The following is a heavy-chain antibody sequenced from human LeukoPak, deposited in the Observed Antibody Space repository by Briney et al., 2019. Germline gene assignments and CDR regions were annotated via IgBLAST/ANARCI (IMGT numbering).Heavy chain of an antibody. CDR1: GYSISSGYY. Sequence: PSETLSLTCTVSGYSISSGYYWSWIRQPPGKGLEWIGEINHSGNTNYKSSLKSRVTMSVDTSKNQFSLKLTSVTAADTAVYYCARGLLYYGSGSYSPPGDYWGQGTLVTVSS. V-gene: IGHV4-38-2*02. CDR2: INHSGNT. CDR3: ARGLLYYGSGSYSPPGDY. J-gene: IGHJ4*02. D-gene: IGHD3-10*01.